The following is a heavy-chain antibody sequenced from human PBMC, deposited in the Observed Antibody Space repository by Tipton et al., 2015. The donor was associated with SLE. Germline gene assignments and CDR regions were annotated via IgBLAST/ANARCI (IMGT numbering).Heavy chain of an antibody. V-gene: IGHV1-46*01. J-gene: IGHJ3*02. Sequence: QSGAEVKKPGASVKVSCKASGYTFTSYYMHWVRQAPGQGLEWMGIINPSGGSTSYAQKFQGRVTMTRDTSTSTVYMELSSLRSEDTAVYYCARVKGQDLLYGDAFDIWGQGTMVTVSS. D-gene: IGHD2-2*02. CDR2: INPSGGST. CDR1: GYTFTSYY. CDR3: ARVKGQDLLYGDAFDI.